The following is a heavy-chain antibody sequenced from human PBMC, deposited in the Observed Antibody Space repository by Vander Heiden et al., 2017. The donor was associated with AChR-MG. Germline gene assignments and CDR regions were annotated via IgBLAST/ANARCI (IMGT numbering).Heavy chain of an antibody. Sequence: QITLKESGPTLVKPTQTLTLTCTFSGFSLSTSGVGVGWIRQPPGKALEWLALIYWDDDKRYSPSLKSRLTITKDTSKNQVVLTMTNMDPVDTATYYCAHSHPRRDRRGYYYGMDVWGQGTTVTVSS. D-gene: IGHD3-10*01. V-gene: IGHV2-5*02. CDR2: IYWDDDK. CDR3: AHSHPRRDRRGYYYGMDV. J-gene: IGHJ6*01. CDR1: GFSLSTSGVG.